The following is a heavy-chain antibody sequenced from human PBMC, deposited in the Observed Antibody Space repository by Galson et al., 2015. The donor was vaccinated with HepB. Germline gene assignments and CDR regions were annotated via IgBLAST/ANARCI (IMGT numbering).Heavy chain of an antibody. Sequence: LRLSCAASGLIFSGSALHWVRQASGPGLEWVGRIRSKANTYATDYAASVKGRFTISRDDSKNTAYLQMNSLKTEDTAVYYCTTYSDYYRSSSYSDWGRGTLVTVSS. D-gene: IGHD3-22*01. J-gene: IGHJ4*02. CDR3: TTYSDYYRSSSYSD. V-gene: IGHV3-73*01. CDR1: GLIFSGSA. CDR2: IRSKANTYAT.